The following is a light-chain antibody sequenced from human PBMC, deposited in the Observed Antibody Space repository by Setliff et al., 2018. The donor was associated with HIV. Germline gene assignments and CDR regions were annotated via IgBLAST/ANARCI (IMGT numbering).Light chain of an antibody. CDR1: SSNIGAGYD. J-gene: IGLJ1*01. Sequence: SALTQPPSVSGAPGQRVTISCTGSSSNIGAGYDVHWYQQVSGTAPSLLIYGNNNRPSGVPDRFSGSKSGTSASLAITGLQVEDEADYYCQSYDRSLSGSKVFGTGTKVTVL. CDR2: GNN. CDR3: QSYDRSLSGSKV. V-gene: IGLV1-40*01.